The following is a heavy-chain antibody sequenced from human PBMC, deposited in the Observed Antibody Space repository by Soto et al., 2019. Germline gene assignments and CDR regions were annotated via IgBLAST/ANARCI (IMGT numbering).Heavy chain of an antibody. Sequence: GGSMRLSCAASGFTFSSYGIHWVRQAPGKGLEWVADISYDGNNKYYADSVKGRFTISRDNSKNTLYLQMNSLRAEDTAVYYCANSEYCITTSCSDAFDIWGQGTMVTVS. CDR2: ISYDGNNK. J-gene: IGHJ3*02. CDR3: ANSEYCITTSCSDAFDI. D-gene: IGHD2-2*01. V-gene: IGHV3-30*18. CDR1: GFTFSSYG.